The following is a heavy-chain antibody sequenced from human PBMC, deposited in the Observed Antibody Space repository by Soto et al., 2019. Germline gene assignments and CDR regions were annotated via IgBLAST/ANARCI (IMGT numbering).Heavy chain of an antibody. J-gene: IGHJ4*02. CDR1: GGSVSSGSYY. Sequence: QVQLQESGPGLVKPSETLSLTCTVSGGSVSSGSYYWSWIRQPPGKGLEWIGYIYYSGSTNYNPSLKSRVTISVDTSKNQFSLKLSSVTAADTAVYYCARADYYGSGRWGRYYFDYWGQGTLVTVSS. CDR3: ARADYYGSGRWGRYYFDY. D-gene: IGHD3-10*01. V-gene: IGHV4-61*01. CDR2: IYYSGST.